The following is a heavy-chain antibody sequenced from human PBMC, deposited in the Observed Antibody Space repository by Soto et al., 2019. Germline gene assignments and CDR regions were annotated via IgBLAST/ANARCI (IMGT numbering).Heavy chain of an antibody. V-gene: IGHV4-59*12. CDR1: GGSISSYY. Sequence: SETLSLTCTVSGGSISSYYWSWIRQPPGKGLEWIGYIYYSGSTNYNPSLKSRVTISVDTSKNQFSLKLSSVTAADTAVYYCARFIAAAGVKDAFDYWGQGTLVTVSS. CDR3: ARFIAAAGVKDAFDY. J-gene: IGHJ4*02. D-gene: IGHD6-13*01. CDR2: IYYSGST.